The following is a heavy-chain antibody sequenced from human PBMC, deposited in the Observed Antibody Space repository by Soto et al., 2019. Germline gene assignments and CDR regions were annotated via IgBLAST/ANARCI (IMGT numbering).Heavy chain of an antibody. CDR2: VSGSGGST. Sequence: GGSLRLSCAASGFTFSSYAMSWVRQAPGKGLEWVSAVSGSGGSTYYADSVKGRFTISRDNSKNTLYLQMNSLRAEDTAVYYCAKGVYGVVAPRWFDPWGQGTLVTVSS. D-gene: IGHD3-22*01. CDR3: AKGVYGVVAPRWFDP. V-gene: IGHV3-23*01. CDR1: GFTFSSYA. J-gene: IGHJ5*02.